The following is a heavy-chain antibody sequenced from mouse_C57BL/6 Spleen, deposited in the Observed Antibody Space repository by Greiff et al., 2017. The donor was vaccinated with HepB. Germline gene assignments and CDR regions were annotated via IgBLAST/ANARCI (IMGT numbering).Heavy chain of an antibody. CDR2: IDPEDGDT. CDR3: TFYGSLAWFAD. V-gene: IGHV14-1*01. CDR1: GFNIKDYY. Sequence: VQLQQSGAELVRPGASVKLSCTASGFNIKDYYMHWVKQRPEQGLEWIGRIDPEDGDTEYAPKFQGKATMTADTSSNTAYLQLSSLTSEDTAVYYCTFYGSLAWFADWGQGTLVTVSA. D-gene: IGHD1-1*01. J-gene: IGHJ3*01.